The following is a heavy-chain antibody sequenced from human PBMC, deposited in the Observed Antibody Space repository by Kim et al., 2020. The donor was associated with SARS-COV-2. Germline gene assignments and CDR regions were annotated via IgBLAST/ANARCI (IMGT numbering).Heavy chain of an antibody. V-gene: IGHV3-23*01. CDR3: AKDSSFYGSGSYDWFDP. J-gene: IGHJ5*02. Sequence: VKGRFTISRDNTKNTLYLQMNSLRAEDTAVYYCAKDSSFYGSGSYDWFDPWGQGTLVTVSS. D-gene: IGHD3-10*01.